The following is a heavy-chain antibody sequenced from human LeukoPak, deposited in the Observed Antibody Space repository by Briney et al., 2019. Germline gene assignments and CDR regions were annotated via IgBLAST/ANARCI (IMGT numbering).Heavy chain of an antibody. Sequence: SGPTLVNPTQTLTLTCTFSGLSLSTDGMRVSWIRQPPGKALEWLARIDWDDDKFYSTSLKTRLTISKDTSKNQVVLTMTNMDPVDTATYYCARESFSSGYSNFDYWGQGTLVTVSS. CDR3: ARESFSSGYSNFDY. D-gene: IGHD5-12*01. CDR1: GLSLSTDGMR. CDR2: IDWDDDK. V-gene: IGHV2-70*04. J-gene: IGHJ4*02.